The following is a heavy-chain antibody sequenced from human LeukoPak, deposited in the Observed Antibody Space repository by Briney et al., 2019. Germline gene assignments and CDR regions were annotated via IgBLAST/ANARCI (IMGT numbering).Heavy chain of an antibody. D-gene: IGHD3-3*01. V-gene: IGHV1-18*01. CDR1: GYTFNSYG. CDR3: ARGLEWLTRRHTWFDP. Sequence: ASVKVSCKASGYTFNSYGISWVRQAPGQGLEWMGWISAYNGNTEYAQKLQGRVTMTTDTSTSTAYMELRSLRSDDTAVYYCARGLEWLTRRHTWFDPWGQGTLVTVSS. J-gene: IGHJ5*02. CDR2: ISAYNGNT.